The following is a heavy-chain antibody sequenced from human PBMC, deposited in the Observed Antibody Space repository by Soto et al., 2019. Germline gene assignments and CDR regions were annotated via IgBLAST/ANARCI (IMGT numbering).Heavy chain of an antibody. V-gene: IGHV1-18*01. CDR1: GYTFTSYG. J-gene: IGHJ6*02. CDR2: ISAYNGNT. Sequence: ASVKVSCKASGYTFTSYGISWVRQAPGQGLEWMGWISAYNGNTNYAQKLQGRVTMTTDTSTSTAYMELRSLRSDDTAVYYCARVTGYCSSTSCYSYGMDVWGQGTTVTVSS. D-gene: IGHD2-2*01. CDR3: ARVTGYCSSTSCYSYGMDV.